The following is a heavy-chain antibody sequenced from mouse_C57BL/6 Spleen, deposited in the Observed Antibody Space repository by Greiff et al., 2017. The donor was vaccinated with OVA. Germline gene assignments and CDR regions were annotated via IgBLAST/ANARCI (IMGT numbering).Heavy chain of an antibody. Sequence: EVKVEESGGGLVKPGGSLKLSCAASGFTFSDYGMHWVRQAPEKGLEWVAYISSGSSTIYYADTVKGRFTISRDNAKNTLFLQMTSLRSEDTAMYYCARRSSSYFDYWGQGTTLTVSS. J-gene: IGHJ2*01. V-gene: IGHV5-17*01. CDR1: GFTFSDYG. CDR3: ARRSSSYFDY. D-gene: IGHD1-1*01. CDR2: ISSGSSTI.